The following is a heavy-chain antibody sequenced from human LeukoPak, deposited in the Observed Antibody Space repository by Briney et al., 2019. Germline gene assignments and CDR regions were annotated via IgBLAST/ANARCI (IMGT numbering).Heavy chain of an antibody. Sequence: SETLSLTCAVSGDSISLYYWSWIRQPAGSGLECIGRIYSSGGAHYNPSLKSRVTMSVDTSKNQFSLRLTSVTAADTAKYYCARLGYCSTTSCYPDYWGQGTLVTVSS. V-gene: IGHV4-4*07. CDR3: ARLGYCSTTSCYPDY. CDR2: IYSSGGA. D-gene: IGHD2-2*03. J-gene: IGHJ4*02. CDR1: GDSISLYY.